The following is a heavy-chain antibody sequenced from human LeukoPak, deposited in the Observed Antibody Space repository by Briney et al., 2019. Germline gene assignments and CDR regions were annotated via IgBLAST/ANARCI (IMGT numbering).Heavy chain of an antibody. CDR1: GFTFSSYS. Sequence: LRLSCAASGFTFSSYSMNWVRQPPGKGLEWIGYIYYSGSTYYNPSLKSRVTISVDTSKNQFSLKLSSVTAADTAVYYCARDATGAFDIWGQGTMVTVSS. CDR2: IYYSGST. D-gene: IGHD1-14*01. V-gene: IGHV4-30-4*08. J-gene: IGHJ3*02. CDR3: ARDATGAFDI.